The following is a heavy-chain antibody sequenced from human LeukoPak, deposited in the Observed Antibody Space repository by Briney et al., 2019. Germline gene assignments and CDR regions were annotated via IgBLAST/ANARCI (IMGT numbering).Heavy chain of an antibody. D-gene: IGHD1-1*01. CDR2: IYSGGST. Sequence: PGGSLRLSCAASRFSFSANYMSWVRQAPGKGLEWVSIIYSGGSTYYADSVKGRFTISRDNSNNTLYLQMNNLRADDTAVYYCARDRRHNDIWYFWNWGQGTLVTVSS. CDR3: ARDRRHNDIWYFWN. V-gene: IGHV3-53*01. CDR1: RFSFSANY. J-gene: IGHJ4*02.